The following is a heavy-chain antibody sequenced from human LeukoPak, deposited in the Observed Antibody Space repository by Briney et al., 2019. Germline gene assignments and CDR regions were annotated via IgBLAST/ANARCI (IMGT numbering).Heavy chain of an antibody. Sequence: GASVKVSRKASGGTFSSYAISWVRQAPGQGLEWMGGIIPIFGTANYAQKFQGRVTITADESTSTAYMELSSLRSEDTAVYYCASHTTVTMEYNWFDPWGQGTLVTVSS. V-gene: IGHV1-69*13. CDR3: ASHTTVTMEYNWFDP. CDR2: IIPIFGTA. J-gene: IGHJ5*02. D-gene: IGHD4-17*01. CDR1: GGTFSSYA.